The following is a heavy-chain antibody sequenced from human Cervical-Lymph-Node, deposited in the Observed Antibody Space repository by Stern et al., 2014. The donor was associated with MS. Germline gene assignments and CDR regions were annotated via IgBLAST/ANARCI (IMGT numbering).Heavy chain of an antibody. J-gene: IGHJ4*02. V-gene: IGHV1-69*01. CDR2: IIPIIGTA. CDR1: GGTFSSYD. D-gene: IGHD2-15*01. CDR3: ALGGFGHYFEY. Sequence: QVQLVESGAEVKKPGSSVKVSCRASGGTFSSYDISWVRQTPGQGLEWMGGIIPIIGTANYAQKYQGRVTITADESTSTAYMELSILRSEDTAIYYCALGGFGHYFEYWGQGTLVTVSS.